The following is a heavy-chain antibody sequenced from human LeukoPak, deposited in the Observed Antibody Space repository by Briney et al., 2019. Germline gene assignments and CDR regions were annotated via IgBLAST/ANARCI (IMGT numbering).Heavy chain of an antibody. CDR3: ARLGYSSSHFASPVDY. CDR2: IYPGDSDT. CDR1: GYSFSSYW. Sequence: GESLKISCKGSGYSFSSYWIGWVRQMPGKGLEWMGIIYPGDSDTRYSPSFQGQVTISADKSISTAYLQWSSLKASDTAMCDCARLGYSSSHFASPVDYWGQGTLVTVSS. D-gene: IGHD6-13*01. V-gene: IGHV5-51*01. J-gene: IGHJ4*02.